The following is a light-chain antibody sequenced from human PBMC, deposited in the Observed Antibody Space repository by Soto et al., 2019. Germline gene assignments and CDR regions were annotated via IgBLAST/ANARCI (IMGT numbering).Light chain of an antibody. CDR3: QQRSNWPPS. Sequence: EIVLTQSPATLSLSPGERATLSCRASQSVSRYLAWYQQKRGQAPRLLIYDASNRATGIPARFSGSGSGTDFTLTISSLEPEDIAVYYCQQRSNWPPSFGGGTKV. CDR2: DAS. CDR1: QSVSRY. J-gene: IGKJ4*01. V-gene: IGKV3-11*01.